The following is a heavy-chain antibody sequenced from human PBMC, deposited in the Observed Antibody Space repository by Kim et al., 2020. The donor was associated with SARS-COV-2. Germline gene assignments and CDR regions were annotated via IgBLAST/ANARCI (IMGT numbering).Heavy chain of an antibody. CDR2: ISSSDITK. Sequence: GGSLRLSCAASGFTFSDYYMSWIRQAPGKGLEWVSYISSSDITKYYADSVKGRFTISRDNAKNSLYLQMNNLRAEDTAVYYCCRGGSIEQLVPGPVWDWGRGTLVTVSS. CDR3: CRGGSIEQLVPGPVWD. CDR1: GFTFSDYY. D-gene: IGHD3-10*01. J-gene: IGHJ4*02. V-gene: IGHV3-11*01.